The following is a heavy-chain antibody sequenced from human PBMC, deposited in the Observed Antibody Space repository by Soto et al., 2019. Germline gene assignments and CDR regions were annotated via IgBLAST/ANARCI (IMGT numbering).Heavy chain of an antibody. V-gene: IGHV4-59*01. CDR2: IYYSGST. Sequence: SDTLSLTCTVSCGSISSYYWSWIRQPPGKGLEWIGYIYYSGSTNYNPSLKSRVTISVDTSKNQFSLKLSSVTAADTAVYYCARDSENWNYRYWGQGTLVTVSS. D-gene: IGHD1-7*01. CDR3: ARDSENWNYRY. J-gene: IGHJ4*02. CDR1: CGSISSYY.